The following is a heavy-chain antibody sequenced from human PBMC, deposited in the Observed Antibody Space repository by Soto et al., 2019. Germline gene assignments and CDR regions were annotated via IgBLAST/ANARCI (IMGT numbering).Heavy chain of an antibody. CDR2: IYHSGST. Sequence: PSETLSLTCAVSGGSISRGGYSWSWIRQPPGKGLEWIGYIYHSGSTYYNPSLKSRVTISVDRSKNQFSLKLSSVTAADTAVYYCAREAEYSSSYYNWFDPWGQGTLVTVSS. V-gene: IGHV4-30-2*01. J-gene: IGHJ5*02. CDR1: GGSISRGGYS. D-gene: IGHD6-13*01. CDR3: AREAEYSSSYYNWFDP.